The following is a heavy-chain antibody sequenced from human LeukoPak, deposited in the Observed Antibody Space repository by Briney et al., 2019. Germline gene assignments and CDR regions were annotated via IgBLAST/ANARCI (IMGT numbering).Heavy chain of an antibody. CDR2: IKQDGSEK. D-gene: IGHD2-15*01. J-gene: IGHJ4*02. CDR1: GFTFSSSA. CDR3: AREGDIVYYFDY. V-gene: IGHV3-7*01. Sequence: PGGSLRLSCAASGFTFSSSAMNWVRQAPGKGLEWVANIKQDGSEKYYVDSVKGRFTISRDNAKNSLYLQMNSLRAEDTAVYYCAREGDIVYYFDYWGQGTLVTVSS.